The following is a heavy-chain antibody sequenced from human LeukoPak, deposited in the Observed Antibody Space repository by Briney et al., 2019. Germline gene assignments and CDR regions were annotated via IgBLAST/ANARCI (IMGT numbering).Heavy chain of an antibody. CDR1: GFTFSDHY. J-gene: IGHJ4*02. V-gene: IGHV3-72*01. D-gene: IGHD3-10*01. CDR3: ARGYGSGPFYFDY. CDR2: IRNKANSYTT. Sequence: PGGSLRLSCAASGFTFSDHYMDWVRQAPGKGLEWVARIRNKANSYTTGYAASVKGRFTIARDDSKTSLFLQMNSLKTEDTAVYYCARGYGSGPFYFDYWGQGTLVTVSS.